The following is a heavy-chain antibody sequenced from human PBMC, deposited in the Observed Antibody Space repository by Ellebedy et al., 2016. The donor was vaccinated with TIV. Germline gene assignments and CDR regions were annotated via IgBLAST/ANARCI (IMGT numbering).Heavy chain of an antibody. CDR2: IWFDGSNQ. Sequence: GESLKISCAASGIPFSSSGMHWVRQAPGKGLEWVAMIWFDGSNQYYADSVKGRSTISRDNSQNTVDLHMSSLRSEDTAVNYCARDKANRYLDHWGQGTLVTVSS. D-gene: IGHD1-14*01. CDR1: GIPFSSSG. J-gene: IGHJ4*02. V-gene: IGHV3-33*01. CDR3: ARDKANRYLDH.